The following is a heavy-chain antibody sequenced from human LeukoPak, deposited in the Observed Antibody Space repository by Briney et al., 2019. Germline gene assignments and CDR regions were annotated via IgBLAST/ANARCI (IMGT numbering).Heavy chain of an antibody. V-gene: IGHV3-64*01. Sequence: GGSLRLSCAASGFTFSSYAMHWVRQALGEGLEYVSAISSNGGSTYYANSVKGRFTISRDNSKNTLYLQMGSLRAEDMAVYYCASKGYYYDSSGYYYFDYWGQGTLVTVSS. CDR2: ISSNGGST. D-gene: IGHD3-22*01. J-gene: IGHJ4*02. CDR1: GFTFSSYA. CDR3: ASKGYYYDSSGYYYFDY.